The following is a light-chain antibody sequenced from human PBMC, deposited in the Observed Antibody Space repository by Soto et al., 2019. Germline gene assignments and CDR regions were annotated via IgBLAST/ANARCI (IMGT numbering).Light chain of an antibody. CDR3: QQSYSCPIT. V-gene: IGKV1-39*01. Sequence: DIQXPEESTYFSAPEGDRVTSTCRASKSISSYLNWYQKKQGKEXKXXXYAESTSHSGVPSRLSASGSGNDFNITIIRLPPPDFVTYHCQQSYSCPITFGEGTRLEI. CDR2: AES. J-gene: IGKJ5*01. CDR1: KSISSY.